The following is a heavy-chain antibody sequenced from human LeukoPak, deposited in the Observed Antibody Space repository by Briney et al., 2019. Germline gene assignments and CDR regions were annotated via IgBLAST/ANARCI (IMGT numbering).Heavy chain of an antibody. CDR3: AQGAIYDSSGYYYLGIDY. Sequence: GGSLRLSCATSGFTFGTHAMNWVRQAPRKGLECVSVISGSGGTTYYADSVKGRFTISRDHSKNTLYLQMNSLRAEDTAVYYCAQGAIYDSSGYYYLGIDYWGQGTLVTVSS. V-gene: IGHV3-23*01. CDR2: ISGSGGTT. D-gene: IGHD3-22*01. J-gene: IGHJ4*02. CDR1: GFTFGTHA.